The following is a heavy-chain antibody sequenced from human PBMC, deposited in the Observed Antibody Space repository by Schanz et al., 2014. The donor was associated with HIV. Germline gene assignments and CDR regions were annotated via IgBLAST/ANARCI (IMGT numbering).Heavy chain of an antibody. Sequence: EVQLVESGGGLAKPGGSLRLSCAASGFTFSRYSLNWVRQPPGKGLEWVSAISGSGGSTYYADSVKGRFTISRDNSKNTLYLQMNSLRTEDTAVYYCAKAAVTDYLDYWGQGTLVTVSS. CDR2: ISGSGGST. V-gene: IGHV3-23*04. J-gene: IGHJ4*02. CDR1: GFTFSRYS. D-gene: IGHD2-21*02. CDR3: AKAAVTDYLDY.